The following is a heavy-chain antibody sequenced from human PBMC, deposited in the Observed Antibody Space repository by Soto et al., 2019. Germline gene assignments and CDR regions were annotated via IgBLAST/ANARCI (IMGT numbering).Heavy chain of an antibody. CDR2: ISYDGSNK. Sequence: VGSLRLSCAASGFTFSSYAMHWVRQAPGKGLEWVAVISYDGSNKYYADSVKGRFTISRDNSKNTLYLQMNSLRAEDTAVYYCARGWVICGGVGGSTSCYNYYGMDVWGQGTTVTVSS. D-gene: IGHD2-2*02. V-gene: IGHV3-30-3*01. J-gene: IGHJ6*02. CDR1: GFTFSSYA. CDR3: ARGWVICGGVGGSTSCYNYYGMDV.